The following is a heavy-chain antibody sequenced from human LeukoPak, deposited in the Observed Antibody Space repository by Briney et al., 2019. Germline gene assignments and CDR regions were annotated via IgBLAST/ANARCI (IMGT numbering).Heavy chain of an antibody. CDR3: ARDRVVVAATIRFDWFDP. J-gene: IGHJ5*02. D-gene: IGHD2-15*01. V-gene: IGHV4-4*07. CDR2: IYTSGST. Sequence: PSETLSLTCTVSGGSISSYYWSWIRQPAGKGLEWIGRIYTSGSTNYNPSLKSRVTMSVDTSKNQFSLKLSSVTAADTAVYYCARDRVVVAATIRFDWFDPWGQGTLVTVSS. CDR1: GGSISSYY.